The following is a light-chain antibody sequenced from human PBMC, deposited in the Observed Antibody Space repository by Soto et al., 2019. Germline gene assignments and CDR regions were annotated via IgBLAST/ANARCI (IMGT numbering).Light chain of an antibody. CDR2: EVN. J-gene: IGLJ1*01. Sequence: PLTKPPSASGSPGRSVTISCTGTNRDVGAYNYVSWYQHHPGKAPKLLVYEVNKRPSGVPDRFSGSKSGNTASLTVSGLQAEDEADYYCTSHAGTINFPYIFGTGTKVTVL. V-gene: IGLV2-8*01. CDR3: TSHAGTINFPYI. CDR1: NRDVGAYNY.